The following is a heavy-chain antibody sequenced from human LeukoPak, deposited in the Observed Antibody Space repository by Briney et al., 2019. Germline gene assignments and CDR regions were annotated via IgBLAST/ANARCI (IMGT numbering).Heavy chain of an antibody. CDR3: ARDRRYYYDSSGFDY. CDR1: GYTFTSYG. J-gene: IGHJ4*02. D-gene: IGHD3-22*01. Sequence: DSLKVSCKASGYTFTSYGISWVRQAPGQGLEWMGWISAYNGNTNYAQKLHGSVTMTTDTSTSTAYMELRTLRADDTAVYYCARDRRYYYDSSGFDYWGQGTLVTVSS. V-gene: IGHV1-18*01. CDR2: ISAYNGNT.